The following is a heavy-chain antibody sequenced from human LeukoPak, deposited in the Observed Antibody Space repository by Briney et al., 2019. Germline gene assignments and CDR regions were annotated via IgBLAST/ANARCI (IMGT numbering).Heavy chain of an antibody. CDR2: IYYSGST. D-gene: IGHD3-10*01. Sequence: SETLSLTCTVSGGSISSYYWSWIRQPPGKGLEWIGYIYYSGSTNYNPSLKSRVTISVDTSKNHFSLKLSSVTAADTAVYYCARADQYYGSGSYYNWFDPWGQGTLVTVSS. V-gene: IGHV4-59*01. J-gene: IGHJ5*02. CDR1: GGSISSYY. CDR3: ARADQYYGSGSYYNWFDP.